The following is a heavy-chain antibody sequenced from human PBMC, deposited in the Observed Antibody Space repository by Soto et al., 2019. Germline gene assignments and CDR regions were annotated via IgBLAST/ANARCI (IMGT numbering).Heavy chain of an antibody. J-gene: IGHJ6*02. D-gene: IGHD5-18*01. CDR2: IYPGDSDT. CDR3: ARDPLWLRFRYYYGMDV. V-gene: IGHV5-51*01. CDR1: GYSFTSYW. Sequence: PGESLKISCKGSGYSFTSYWIGWVRQMPGKGLEWMGIIYPGDSDTRYSPSFQGQVTISADKSISTAYLQWSSLKASDTAVYYCARDPLWLRFRYYYGMDVWGQGTTVTVSS.